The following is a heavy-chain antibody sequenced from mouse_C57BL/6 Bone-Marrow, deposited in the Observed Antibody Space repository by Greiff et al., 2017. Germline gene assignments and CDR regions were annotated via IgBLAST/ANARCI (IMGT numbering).Heavy chain of an antibody. CDR3: EREGYYAMDY. Sequence: VQLKQSGAELARPGASVKLSCKASGYTFTSYGISWVKQRTGQGLEWIGEIYPRSGNTYYNEKFKGKATLTADKSSSTAYMELRSLTSEDSAVYFCEREGYYAMDYWGQGTSVTVSS. V-gene: IGHV1-81*01. J-gene: IGHJ4*01. CDR2: IYPRSGNT. CDR1: GYTFTSYG.